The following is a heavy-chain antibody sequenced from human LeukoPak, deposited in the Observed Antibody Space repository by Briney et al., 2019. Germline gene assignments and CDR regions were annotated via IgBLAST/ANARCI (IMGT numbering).Heavy chain of an antibody. CDR1: GFTFSNSG. J-gene: IGHJ4*02. Sequence: PGGSLRLSCVASGFTFSNSGMHWVRQAPGKGLEWVAFIRYDGTNKYYADSVKGRFTISRDNSKNTLYLQMNSLRADDTAVYYCAKKKDSNSLGYFDYWGQGTLVTVSS. V-gene: IGHV3-30*02. CDR2: IRYDGTNK. CDR3: AKKKDSNSLGYFDY. D-gene: IGHD6-6*01.